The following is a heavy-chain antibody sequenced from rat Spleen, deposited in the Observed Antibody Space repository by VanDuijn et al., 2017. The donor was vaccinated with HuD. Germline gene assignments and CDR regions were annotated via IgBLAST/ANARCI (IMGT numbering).Heavy chain of an antibody. CDR1: GFSLTDYS. CDR2: ILSGGST. CDR3: TREWELYWYFDF. J-gene: IGHJ1*01. D-gene: IGHD5-1*01. Sequence: QVQLKESGPGLVQPSQTLSLTCTVSGFSLTDYSIHWVRQPPGKGLEWMGRILSGGSTDYNSALKSRLRISRDTSKSQVFLKMNSLQTEDTAIYFCTREWELYWYFDFWGPGTMVTVSS. V-gene: IGHV2-19*01.